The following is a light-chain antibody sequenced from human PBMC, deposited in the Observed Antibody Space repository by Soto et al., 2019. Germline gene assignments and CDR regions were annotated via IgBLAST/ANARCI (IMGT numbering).Light chain of an antibody. CDR2: SAS. J-gene: IGKJ4*01. CDR1: QSVSGW. Sequence: DIQMTQSPSTLSASVGDSVTITCRASQSVSGWLAWYRQKPGKAPELLIYSASTLETGVPSRFSGSGSGTEFTLTVSSLQPDDFATYYCQQYESYPLTFGGGTKIDI. CDR3: QQYESYPLT. V-gene: IGKV1-5*03.